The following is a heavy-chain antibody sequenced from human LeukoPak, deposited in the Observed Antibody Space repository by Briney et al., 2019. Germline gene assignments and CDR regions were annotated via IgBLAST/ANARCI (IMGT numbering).Heavy chain of an antibody. CDR1: GFTFSSYS. CDR2: INHSGIT. V-gene: IGHV4-34*01. Sequence: GSLRLSCAASGFTFSSYSMNWVRQPPGEGLEWIGEINHSGITNYNPSLKSRVTISVDTSKNQFSLKLSSVTAADTAVYYCARMSIAVTGIDFWGQGTLVTVSS. D-gene: IGHD6-19*01. CDR3: ARMSIAVTGIDF. J-gene: IGHJ4*02.